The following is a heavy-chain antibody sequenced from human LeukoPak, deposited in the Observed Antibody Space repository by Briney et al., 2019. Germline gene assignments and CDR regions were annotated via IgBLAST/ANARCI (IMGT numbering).Heavy chain of an antibody. J-gene: IGHJ4*02. V-gene: IGHV1-69*13. CDR1: GGTFISYA. CDR3: ARGRDDNSGYYYGSYDY. D-gene: IGHD3-22*01. CDR2: IIPIFDTT. Sequence: ASVKVSCKASGGTFISYAISWVRQAPGQGLEWMGGIIPIFDTTNYAQKFLGRVTITADESTSTAYMELSSLRSEDAAVYYCARGRDDNSGYYYGSYDYWGQGTLVTVSS.